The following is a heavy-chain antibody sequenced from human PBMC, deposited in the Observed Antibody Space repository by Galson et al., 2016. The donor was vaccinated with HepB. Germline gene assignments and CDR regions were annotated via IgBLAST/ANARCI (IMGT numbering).Heavy chain of an antibody. J-gene: IGHJ4*02. Sequence: SLRLSCAASGFNFNIFAMHWVRQAPGKGLEWVAIIWYVGYYKFYGHAVKGRFTISRDNSENTLYLQMDSLTTEDTAVYYCARTAKLSSSGHYLDYWGQGTLVTVSS. V-gene: IGHV3-33*01. CDR2: IWYVGYYK. D-gene: IGHD1-1*01. CDR3: ARTAKLSSSGHYLDY. CDR1: GFNFNIFA.